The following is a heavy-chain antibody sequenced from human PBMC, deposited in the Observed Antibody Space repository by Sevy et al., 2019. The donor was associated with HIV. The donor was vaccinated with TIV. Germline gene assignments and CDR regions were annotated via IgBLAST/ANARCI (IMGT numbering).Heavy chain of an antibody. CDR2: ISHSGST. Sequence: SETLSLTCAVSGYSISSGYYWGWIRQPPGKGLEWIGSISHSGSTYYNPSLKSRVTISVDTSKNQFSLKLSSVTAADTAVYYCARLMAGIVVVSFDCWGQGTLVTVSS. CDR3: ARLMAGIVVVSFDC. V-gene: IGHV4-38-2*01. D-gene: IGHD2-21*01. J-gene: IGHJ4*02. CDR1: GYSISSGYY.